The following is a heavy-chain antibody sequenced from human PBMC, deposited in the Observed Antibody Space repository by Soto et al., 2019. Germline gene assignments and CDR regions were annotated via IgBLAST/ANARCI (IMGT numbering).Heavy chain of an antibody. CDR2: INHSGST. V-gene: IGHV4-34*01. CDR3: ARDKITGLFDY. CDR1: GGSFSGYY. J-gene: IGHJ4*02. D-gene: IGHD2-8*02. Sequence: QVQLQQWGAGLLKPSETLSLTCAVYGGSFSGYYWTWIRLPPGTGLEWIGEINHSGSTNYNPSLKSRVTISVDTSKNQFSPKLTSVTAADTAVYYCARDKITGLFDYWGQGTLVTVSS.